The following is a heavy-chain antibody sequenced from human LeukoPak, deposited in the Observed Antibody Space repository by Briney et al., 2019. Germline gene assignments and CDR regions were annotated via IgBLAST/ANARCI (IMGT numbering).Heavy chain of an antibody. J-gene: IGHJ4*02. D-gene: IGHD6-13*01. CDR3: ARVPGYS. V-gene: IGHV3-53*01. Sequence: GGSLRLSCAASGFTVSDSFMTWVRQAPGKGLEWVSFIYSGGATYYADSVRGRFTISRDSSKNTLYLQMNSLRVEDTAVYYCARVPGYSWGQGTLVTVSS. CDR2: IYSGGAT. CDR1: GFTVSDSF.